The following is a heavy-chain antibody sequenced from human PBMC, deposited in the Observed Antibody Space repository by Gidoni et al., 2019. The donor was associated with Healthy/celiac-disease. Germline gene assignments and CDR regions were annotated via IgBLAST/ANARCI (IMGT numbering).Heavy chain of an antibody. V-gene: IGHV4-34*01. D-gene: IGHD2-2*02. CDR3: ARVGCSSTSCYTGLDAFDI. CDR2: INHSGST. CDR1: GGSFSGYY. Sequence: QVQLQQWGAGLLKPSDTLSLTCAVYGGSFSGYYCSWIRQPPGKGLEWIGEINHSGSTNYNPSLKSRVTISVDTSKNQFSLKLSSVTAADTAVYYCARVGCSSTSCYTGLDAFDIWGQGTMVTISS. J-gene: IGHJ3*02.